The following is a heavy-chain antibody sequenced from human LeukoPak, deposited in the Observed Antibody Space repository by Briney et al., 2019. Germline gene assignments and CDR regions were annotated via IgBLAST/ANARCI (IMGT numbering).Heavy chain of an antibody. V-gene: IGHV3-23*01. CDR3: AKRGVVIRVILVGFHKEAYYFDS. Sequence: GGSLRLSCAVSGITLSNYGMSWVRQAPGKGLEWVAGISGSGGGTNYADSVKGRFTISRDNPRNTLYLQMNSLRAEDTAVYFCAKRGVVIRVILVGFHKEAYYFDSWGQGALVTVSS. CDR1: GITLSNYG. J-gene: IGHJ4*02. D-gene: IGHD3-22*01. CDR2: ISGSGGGT.